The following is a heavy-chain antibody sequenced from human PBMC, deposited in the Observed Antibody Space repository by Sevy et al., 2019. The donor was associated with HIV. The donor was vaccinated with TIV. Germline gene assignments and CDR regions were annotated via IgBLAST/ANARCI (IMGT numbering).Heavy chain of an antibody. V-gene: IGHV3-23*01. CDR3: AKHRADYGDYVYFDY. CDR2: ISGSGGST. CDR1: GFTFSSYA. D-gene: IGHD4-17*01. Sequence: GGSLRLSCAASGFTFSSYAMSWVRQAPGKGLEWVSAISGSGGSTYYADSVKGRLTISRDNSKNTLYLQMNSLRAEDTAVYYCAKHRADYGDYVYFDYWGQGTLVTVSS. J-gene: IGHJ4*02.